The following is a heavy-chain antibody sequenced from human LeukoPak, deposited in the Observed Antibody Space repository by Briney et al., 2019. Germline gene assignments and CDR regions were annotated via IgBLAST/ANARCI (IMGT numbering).Heavy chain of an antibody. J-gene: IGHJ4*02. V-gene: IGHV4-59*01. CDR3: ARAGGIRTAALDLDY. CDR2: IYYSGSA. CDR1: GGSISSYY. Sequence: SETLSLTCTVSGGSISSYYWSWIRQPPGKGLEWIGYIYYSGSANHNPSLKSRVTISSDTSKNQFSLKLTSVTAADTAVYYCARAGGIRTAALDLDYWGQGTLVTVSS. D-gene: IGHD6-25*01.